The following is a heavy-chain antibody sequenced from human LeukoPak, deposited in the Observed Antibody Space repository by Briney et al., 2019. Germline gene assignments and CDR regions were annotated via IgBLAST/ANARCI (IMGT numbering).Heavy chain of an antibody. J-gene: IGHJ4*02. CDR1: GFTFSSYA. Sequence: GGSLRLSCAASGFTFSSYAMSWVRQAPGKGLEWVSAISGSGGSTYYADSVKGRFPISRDNSKNTLYLQMNSLRAEDTAVYYCAKPLLRYFDWLYIPERDYFDYWGQGTLVTVSS. CDR3: AKPLLRYFDWLYIPERDYFDY. CDR2: ISGSGGST. V-gene: IGHV3-23*01. D-gene: IGHD3-9*01.